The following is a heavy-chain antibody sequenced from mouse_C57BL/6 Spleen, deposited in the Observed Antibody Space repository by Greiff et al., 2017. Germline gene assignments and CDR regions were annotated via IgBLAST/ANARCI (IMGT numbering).Heavy chain of an antibody. CDR1: GYSITRGYY. CDR3: ASFYYYGSSLDY. V-gene: IGHV3-6*01. J-gene: IGHJ2*01. Sequence: ESGPGLVKPSQSLSLTCSVTGYSITRGYYWNWIRQFPGNKLEWMGYISYDGSNNYNPSLKNRISISRDTSKNQFFLKLNSVTTEDTATYYCASFYYYGSSLDYWGQGTTLTVSS. CDR2: ISYDGSN. D-gene: IGHD1-1*01.